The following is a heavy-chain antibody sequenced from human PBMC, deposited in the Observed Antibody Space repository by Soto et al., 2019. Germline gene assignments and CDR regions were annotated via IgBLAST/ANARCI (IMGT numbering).Heavy chain of an antibody. V-gene: IGHV3-74*01. D-gene: IGHD1-26*01. J-gene: IGHJ4*02. CDR3: AAVARGAWAVFDY. Sequence: EVQLVESGGGLVLPGGSLRLSCAASGFTFSSYWMHWVRQAPGKGLVWVSRINNDGSTIGYADSVKGRFTISRDNAKNTLYLQMRSLTAEDTAVYYCAAVARGAWAVFDYEGQGNLVTVSS. CDR1: GFTFSSYW. CDR2: INNDGSTI.